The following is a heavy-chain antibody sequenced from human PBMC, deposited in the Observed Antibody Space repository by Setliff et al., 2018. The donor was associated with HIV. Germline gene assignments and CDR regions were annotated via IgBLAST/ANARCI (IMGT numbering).Heavy chain of an antibody. J-gene: IGHJ4*02. CDR3: AKVSRGSGWYSSDY. V-gene: IGHV3-30*02. Sequence: PGGSLRLSCAASGFTISSYHIHWVRQAPGKGLEWVAFVRHDGDVQIYADSVKGRFTASRDNPKNTLYLQMSSLRAEDTAVYYCAKVSRGSGWYSSDYWGQGTLVTVSS. CDR2: VRHDGDVQ. D-gene: IGHD6-19*01. CDR1: GFTISSYH.